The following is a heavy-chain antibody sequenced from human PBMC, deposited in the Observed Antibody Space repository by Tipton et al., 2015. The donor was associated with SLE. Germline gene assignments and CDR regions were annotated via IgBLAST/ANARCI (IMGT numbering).Heavy chain of an antibody. CDR1: GDSITDSGYS. V-gene: IGHV4-31*03. Sequence: TLSLTCTVSGDSITDSGYSWNWVRQHPGAGLEWIGYIHHSGRTDYNPSLRSRVTISRDTSKNQFSLNVNSVTAADTAVYYCARLITAAGTWWFDPWGQGTLVTVSS. CDR2: IHHSGRT. J-gene: IGHJ5*02. D-gene: IGHD6-13*01. CDR3: ARLITAAGTWWFDP.